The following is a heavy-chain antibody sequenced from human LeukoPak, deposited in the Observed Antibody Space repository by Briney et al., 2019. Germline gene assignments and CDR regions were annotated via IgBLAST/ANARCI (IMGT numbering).Heavy chain of an antibody. CDR2: IKSKTDRGTT. J-gene: IGHJ1*01. D-gene: IGHD3-9*01. Sequence: PGGSLRLSCAASGFTFSDALMSWVRQAPGKGLEWVGRIKSKTDRGTTDYAERVKGRFTISRDNAKNSLYLQMNSLRAEDTAVYYCARDILTGSQSRFQHWGQGTLVTVSS. CDR1: GFTFSDAL. V-gene: IGHV3-15*01. CDR3: ARDILTGSQSRFQH.